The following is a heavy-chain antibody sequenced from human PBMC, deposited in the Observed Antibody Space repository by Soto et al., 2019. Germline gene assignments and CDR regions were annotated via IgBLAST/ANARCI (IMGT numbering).Heavy chain of an antibody. Sequence: SETLSLTCTVSGGSISSSSYYWGWIRQPPGKGLEWIGSIYYSGSTYYNPSLKSRVTISVDTSKNQFSLKLSSVTAADTAVYYCARLEVVAATSDYWGQGTLVTVSS. CDR1: GGSISSSSYY. CDR3: ARLEVVAATSDY. D-gene: IGHD2-15*01. V-gene: IGHV4-39*01. J-gene: IGHJ4*02. CDR2: IYYSGST.